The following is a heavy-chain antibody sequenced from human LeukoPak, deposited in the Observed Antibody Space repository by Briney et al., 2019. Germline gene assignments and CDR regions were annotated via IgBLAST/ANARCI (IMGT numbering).Heavy chain of an antibody. Sequence: GGSLRLSCAASGFTFTNYAMTWVRQAPGKGLEWVSVISGSGSNTDYADSVKGRYTISRDNSKNTLHLQMNSLRAEDTAIYYCAKQAYDSPRTDFDYWGQGTLVTVSS. J-gene: IGHJ4*02. V-gene: IGHV3-23*01. CDR1: GFTFTNYA. CDR2: ISGSGSNT. CDR3: AKQAYDSPRTDFDY. D-gene: IGHD3-22*01.